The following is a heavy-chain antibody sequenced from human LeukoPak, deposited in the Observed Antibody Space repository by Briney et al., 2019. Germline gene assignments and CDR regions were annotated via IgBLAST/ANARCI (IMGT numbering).Heavy chain of an antibody. J-gene: IGHJ3*02. Sequence: GGSLRLSCAASGFTFSSYAVSWVRQAPGKGLEWVSAISGSGGSTYYADSVKGRFTISRDNSKNTLYLQMNSLRAEDTAVYYCARETYYGSGLGAFDIWGQGTMVTVSS. CDR1: GFTFSSYA. CDR2: ISGSGGST. D-gene: IGHD3-10*01. CDR3: ARETYYGSGLGAFDI. V-gene: IGHV3-23*01.